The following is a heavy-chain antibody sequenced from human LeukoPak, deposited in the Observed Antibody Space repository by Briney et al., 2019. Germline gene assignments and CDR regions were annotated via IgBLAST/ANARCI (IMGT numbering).Heavy chain of an antibody. CDR1: GYTFTGYY. Sequence: GASVKVSCKASGYTFTGYYMHWVRQAPGQGLEWMGWINTDSGGTNYAQKFQGRVTLTRDTSITTAYMELSRLRSDDTAVYYCARMGTGGLDYWGQGTLVTVSS. V-gene: IGHV1-2*02. D-gene: IGHD3-16*01. J-gene: IGHJ4*02. CDR2: INTDSGGT. CDR3: ARMGTGGLDY.